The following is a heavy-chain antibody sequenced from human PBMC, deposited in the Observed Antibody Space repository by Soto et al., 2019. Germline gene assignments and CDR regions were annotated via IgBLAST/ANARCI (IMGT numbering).Heavy chain of an antibody. Sequence: SQTLSLPCAISGDSVSSNSAAWNWIRQSPSRGLEWLGRTYYRSKWYNDYAVSVKSRITINPDTSKNQFSLQLNSVTPEDTAVYYCAREQRYMVRGVIINFDPWGQGTLVTVSS. D-gene: IGHD3-10*01. CDR1: GDSVSSNSAA. J-gene: IGHJ5*02. CDR2: TYYRSKWYN. V-gene: IGHV6-1*01. CDR3: AREQRYMVRGVIINFDP.